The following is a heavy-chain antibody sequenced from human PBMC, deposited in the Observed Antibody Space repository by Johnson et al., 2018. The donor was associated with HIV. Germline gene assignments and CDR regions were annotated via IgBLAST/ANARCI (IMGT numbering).Heavy chain of an antibody. CDR3: ARDSYNFWSGYPDAFDI. J-gene: IGHJ3*02. D-gene: IGHD3-3*01. Sequence: VQLVESGGGLIQPGGSLRLSCAASGFTVSSYWMSWVRQAPGKGLEWVANIKQDGSNKYYADSVKGRFTISRDNSKNTLYLQMNSLRAEDTAVYYCARDSYNFWSGYPDAFDIWGQGTMVTVSS. V-gene: IGHV3-7*01. CDR2: IKQDGSNK. CDR1: GFTVSSYW.